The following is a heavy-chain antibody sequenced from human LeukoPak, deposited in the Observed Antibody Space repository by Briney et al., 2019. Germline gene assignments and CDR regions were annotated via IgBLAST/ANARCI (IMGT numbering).Heavy chain of an antibody. J-gene: IGHJ4*02. CDR1: GYTFTSYD. CDR2: MNPNSGST. Sequence: ASVKVSCKASGYTFTSYDINWVRQATGKGLEWMGWMNPNSGSTGYAQKFQGRVTITRNTSISTAYMELSSLRSEDTAVYYCARSRGYSYDFDYWGQGTLVTVSS. V-gene: IGHV1-8*03. D-gene: IGHD5-18*01. CDR3: ARSRGYSYDFDY.